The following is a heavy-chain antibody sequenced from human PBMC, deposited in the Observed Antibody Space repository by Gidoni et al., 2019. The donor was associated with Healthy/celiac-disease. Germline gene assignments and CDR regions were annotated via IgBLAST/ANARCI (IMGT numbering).Heavy chain of an antibody. Sequence: EVQLVESGGGLVTPGGSLSLSCASSGFTFRNAWMGWVRQVPGKGLGWVGRIKSKTEGGATDYAEPVKGRFTISRDDSKNTLYLQNNCLRTEDSAVYYCTTIAAAGSIDYWGQGTMVTVSS. V-gene: IGHV3-15*01. CDR3: TTIAAAGSIDY. D-gene: IGHD6-13*01. J-gene: IGHJ4*02. CDR1: GFTFRNAW. CDR2: IKSKTEGGAT.